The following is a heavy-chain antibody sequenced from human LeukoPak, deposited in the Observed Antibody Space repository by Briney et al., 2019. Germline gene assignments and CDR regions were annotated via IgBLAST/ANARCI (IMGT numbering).Heavy chain of an antibody. J-gene: IGHJ4*02. V-gene: IGHV3-30*18. CDR1: GFTFSSYW. CDR2: ISYDGSNK. D-gene: IGHD4-17*01. Sequence: GGSLRLSCAASGFTFSSYWMHWVRQAPGKGLEWVAVISYDGSNKYYADSVKGRFTISRDNSKNTLYLQMNSLRAEDTAVYYCAKLMTTVTTDFDYWGQGTLVTVSS. CDR3: AKLMTTVTTDFDY.